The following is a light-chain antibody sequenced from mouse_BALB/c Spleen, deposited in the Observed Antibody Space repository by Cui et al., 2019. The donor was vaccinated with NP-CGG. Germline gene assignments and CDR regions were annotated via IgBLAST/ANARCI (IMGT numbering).Light chain of an antibody. CDR3: ALWYSNHWV. Sequence: AFLTQVFACTTSPGEPVTLTCRSSTGAVTTSNYANWVQEKPDHLFTGLIGGTNNRAPGVPARFSGSLIGDKAALTITGAQTEDEAIYFCALWYSNHWVFGGGTKLTVL. J-gene: IGLJ1*01. V-gene: IGLV1*01. CDR2: GTN. CDR1: TGAVTTSNY.